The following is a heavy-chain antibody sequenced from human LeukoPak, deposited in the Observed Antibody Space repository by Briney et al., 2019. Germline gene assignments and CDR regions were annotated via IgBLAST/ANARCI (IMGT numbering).Heavy chain of an antibody. CDR2: INPNSGGT. J-gene: IGHJ4*02. D-gene: IGHD7-27*01. Sequence: GASVKVSCKASGYTFTGYYMHWVRQAPGQGLEWMGWINPNSGGTNYAQKFQGRVTMTRDTSISTAYMELSRLRSDDTAVYYCARDNTGPWNWGSTNFDYWGQGTLVTVSS. CDR3: ARDNTGPWNWGSTNFDY. V-gene: IGHV1-2*02. CDR1: GYTFTGYY.